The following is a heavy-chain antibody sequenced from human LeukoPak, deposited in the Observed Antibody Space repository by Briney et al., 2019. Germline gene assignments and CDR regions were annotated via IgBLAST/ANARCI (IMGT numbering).Heavy chain of an antibody. CDR3: ARDRIAAAGTFDY. V-gene: IGHV4-61*01. D-gene: IGHD6-13*01. CDR2: IYYSGST. Sequence: SETLSLTCTVSGGSVSSGSYYWSWIRQPPGKGLEWIGYIYYSGSTNYNPSLKSRVTISVDTSKNQFSLKLSPVTAADTAVYYCARDRIAAAGTFDYWGQGTLVTVSS. J-gene: IGHJ4*02. CDR1: GGSVSSGSYY.